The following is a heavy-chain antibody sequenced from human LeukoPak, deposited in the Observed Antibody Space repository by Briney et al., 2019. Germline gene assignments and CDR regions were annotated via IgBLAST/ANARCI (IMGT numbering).Heavy chain of an antibody. J-gene: IGHJ4*02. Sequence: GGSLRLSCEASGFTFSNYWMHWVRQAPGKGLEWVASINQDGGEKYSLDSVKGRFTISRDNTKSLLYLQMNSLRAEDTAMYYCARYRHLYYWGQGTLVTVSS. D-gene: IGHD3-16*01. V-gene: IGHV3-7*01. CDR2: INQDGGEK. CDR3: ARYRHLYY. CDR1: GFTFSNYW.